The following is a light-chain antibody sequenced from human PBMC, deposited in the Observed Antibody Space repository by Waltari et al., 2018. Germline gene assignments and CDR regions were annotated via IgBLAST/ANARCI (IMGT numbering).Light chain of an antibody. CDR2: GAS. V-gene: IGKV3-20*01. CDR3: QHYVRLPAT. Sequence: EVVLTQSPGTLSLSPGQRATLACRASQSVCTAFAWYQQKPGQAPRLLSFGASRRATGIPDRFSGSGSGTDFSLTISRLEPEDFAVYYCQHYVRLPATFGQGTKVEI. CDR1: QSVCTA. J-gene: IGKJ1*01.